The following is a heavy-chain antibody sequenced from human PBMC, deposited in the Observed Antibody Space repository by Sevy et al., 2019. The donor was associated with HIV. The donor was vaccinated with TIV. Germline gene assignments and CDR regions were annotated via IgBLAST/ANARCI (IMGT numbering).Heavy chain of an antibody. CDR1: GFTFSSYS. Sequence: GGSLRLSCAASGFTFSSYSINWVRQAPGKVLEWVSYISSSSNTIYYADSVRGRFTISRDNAKNSLHLQVNSLRDEDTAVYYCARSPGIAAAGKYYFDYWGQGTLVTVSS. V-gene: IGHV3-48*02. CDR2: ISSSSNTI. J-gene: IGHJ4*02. CDR3: ARSPGIAAAGKYYFDY. D-gene: IGHD6-13*01.